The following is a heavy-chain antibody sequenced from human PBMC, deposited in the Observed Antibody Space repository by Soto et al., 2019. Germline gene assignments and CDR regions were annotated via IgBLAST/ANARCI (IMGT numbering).Heavy chain of an antibody. D-gene: IGHD3-22*01. CDR3: ARRGYYVSSGYFCYYYYYMDV. CDR1: GYSFTSYW. J-gene: IGHJ6*03. Sequence: PGESLKISCKGSGYSFTSYWIGWVRQMPGKGLEWMGIIYPGDSDTRYSPSFQGQVTISADKSISTAYLQWSSLKASDTALYYCARRGYYVSSGYFCYYYYYMDVWRKGTTVTVFS. CDR2: IYPGDSDT. V-gene: IGHV5-51*01.